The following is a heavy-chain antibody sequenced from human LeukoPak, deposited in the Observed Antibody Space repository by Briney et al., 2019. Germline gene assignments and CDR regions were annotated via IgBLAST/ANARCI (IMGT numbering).Heavy chain of an antibody. D-gene: IGHD6-19*01. V-gene: IGHV1-69*13. CDR3: ARGQWLVPNYYYYYMDV. CDR1: GGTFSSYA. CDR2: IIPIFGTA. Sequence: SVKVSCKASGGTFSSYAISWVRQAPGQGLEWMGGIIPIFGTANYAQKFQGRVTITADESTSTAYMELSSLRSEDTAVYYCARGQWLVPNYYYYYMDVWGKGTTVTVSS. J-gene: IGHJ6*03.